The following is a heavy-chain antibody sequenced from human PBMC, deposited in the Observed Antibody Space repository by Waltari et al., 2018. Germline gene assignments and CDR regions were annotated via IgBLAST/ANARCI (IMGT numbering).Heavy chain of an antibody. CDR2: ISYDGSNK. CDR1: GFTFSSYA. D-gene: IGHD2-2*03. CDR3: ARDGYCSSTNCYSFDY. V-gene: IGHV3-30*04. Sequence: QVQLVESGGGVVQPGRSLRLSCAAPGFTFSSYAMHWVRQAPGKGLEWVAVISYDGSNKYYADSVKGRFTISRDNSKNTLYLQMNSLRAEDTAVYYCARDGYCSSTNCYSFDYWGQGTLVTVSS. J-gene: IGHJ4*02.